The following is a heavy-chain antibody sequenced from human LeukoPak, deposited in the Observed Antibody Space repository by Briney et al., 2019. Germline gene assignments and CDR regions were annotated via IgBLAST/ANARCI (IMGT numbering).Heavy chain of an antibody. CDR1: GYTFTGYY. D-gene: IGHD1-1*01. V-gene: IGHV1-2*02. CDR3: ARVLTQNDVFDI. J-gene: IGHJ3*02. Sequence: AASVKVSCKASGYTFTGYYMHWVRQAPGQGLEWMGWINPNSGGTNYAQKFQGRVTMTRDTSISTAYMELSRLRSADTAVYSSARVLTQNDVFDIGGQGTMVTVSS. CDR2: INPNSGGT.